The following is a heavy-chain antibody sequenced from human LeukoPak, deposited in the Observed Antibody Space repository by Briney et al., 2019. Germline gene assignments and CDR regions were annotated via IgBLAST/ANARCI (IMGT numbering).Heavy chain of an antibody. CDR3: ARGATYAYYFDY. Sequence: GGSLRLSCAASGFTFSSYSMNWVRQAPGKGLEWVSSISSSSSYIYYADSVKGRFTISRDNAKNTVYLQMNSLRAEDTAVYYCARGATYAYYFDYWGQGILVTVSS. J-gene: IGHJ4*02. V-gene: IGHV3-21*06. CDR2: ISSSSSYI. CDR1: GFTFSSYS. D-gene: IGHD4-17*01.